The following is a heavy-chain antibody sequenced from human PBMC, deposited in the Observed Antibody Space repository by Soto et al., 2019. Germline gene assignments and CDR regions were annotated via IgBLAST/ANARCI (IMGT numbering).Heavy chain of an antibody. D-gene: IGHD4-17*01. V-gene: IGHV3-23*01. Sequence: PGGSLRLSCAASGFTLSSYAMSWVRQAPGKGLEWVSAISGSGGSTYYADSVKGRFTISRDNSKNTLYLQMTSLRAEDTALYYCASDVGDYFNYWGQGTRVTVSS. J-gene: IGHJ4*02. CDR1: GFTLSSYA. CDR3: ASDVGDYFNY. CDR2: ISGSGGST.